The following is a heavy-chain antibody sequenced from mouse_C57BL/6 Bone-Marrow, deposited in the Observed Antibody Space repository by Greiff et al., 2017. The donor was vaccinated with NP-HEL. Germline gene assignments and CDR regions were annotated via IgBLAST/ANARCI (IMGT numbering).Heavy chain of an antibody. D-gene: IGHD2-5*01. CDR2: IYPRSGNT. Sequence: QVQLKQSGAELARPGASVKLSCKASGYTFTSYGISWVKQRPGQGLEWIGEIYPRSGNTYYNEKFKGKATLTADKSSSTAYMELRSLTSEDSAVEFCARSDSNYGGGKGTTPTVSS. CDR1: GYTFTSYG. J-gene: IGHJ2*01. CDR3: ARSDSNYG. V-gene: IGHV1-81*01.